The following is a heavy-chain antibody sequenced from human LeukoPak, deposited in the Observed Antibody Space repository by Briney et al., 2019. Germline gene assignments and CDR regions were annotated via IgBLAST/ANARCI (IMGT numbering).Heavy chain of an antibody. CDR3: ARGDYPSI. J-gene: IGHJ4*02. D-gene: IGHD4-17*01. CDR1: GFTFSSYN. V-gene: IGHV3-21*01. CDR2: ISSHSSYI. Sequence: TGGSLRLSCATSGFTFSSYNMCWVRQAPGKGLECVSSISSHSSYIYYADSVKGRFTISRDNAQNSLYLQMNSLRAEDTAVYYCARGDYPSIWGQGTLLTVSS.